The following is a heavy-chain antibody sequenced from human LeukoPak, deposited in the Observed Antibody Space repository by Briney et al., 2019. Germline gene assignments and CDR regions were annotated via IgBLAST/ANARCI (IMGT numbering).Heavy chain of an antibody. CDR2: INPNSNGR. D-gene: IGHD2/OR15-2a*01. J-gene: IGHJ5*02. Sequence: ASVKVSRKSSGGTFSSYAISWVRQPPGQGLEWMGWINPNSNGRNYAQKFQGRVTMTRDTTIRTAYMELSRLRSDDTAVYYCAREGTTTTAGWFDPWGQGTLVTISS. CDR1: GGTFSSYA. CDR3: AREGTTTTAGWFDP. V-gene: IGHV1-2*02.